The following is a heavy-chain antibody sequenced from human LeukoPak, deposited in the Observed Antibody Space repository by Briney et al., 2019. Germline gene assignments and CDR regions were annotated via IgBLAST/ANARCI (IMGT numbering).Heavy chain of an antibody. Sequence: GGPLRLSCAPSGLTFRNAWMSWVRQAAGKGRAWVGRIKSKTDGGTTDYAAPVKGRFTISRNDSKNTLYRQMNSLKTEDTAVYYCTTGTGQDDYWGQGTLVTVSS. CDR2: IKSKTDGGTT. CDR1: GLTFRNAW. V-gene: IGHV3-15*01. CDR3: TTGTGQDDY. D-gene: IGHD1-14*01. J-gene: IGHJ4*02.